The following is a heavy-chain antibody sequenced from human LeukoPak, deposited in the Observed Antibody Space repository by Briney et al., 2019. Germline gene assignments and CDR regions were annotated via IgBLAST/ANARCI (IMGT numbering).Heavy chain of an antibody. CDR3: ARDNRGSLDY. CDR2: IDPSSGST. D-gene: IGHD1-26*01. J-gene: IGHJ4*02. V-gene: IGHV1-2*06. CDR1: GYTFTDPAYH. Sequence: GASVKVSCKPSGYTFTDPAYHLHWVRQAPGQGLEWMGRIDPSSGSTTYAQDLQGRVAMTWATSISTAYMDLTRLRSDDTAVYYCARDNRGSLDYWGQGTQVTVSS.